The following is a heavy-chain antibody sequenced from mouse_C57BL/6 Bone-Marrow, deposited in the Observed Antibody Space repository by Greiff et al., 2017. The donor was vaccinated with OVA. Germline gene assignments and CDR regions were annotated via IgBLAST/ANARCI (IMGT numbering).Heavy chain of an antibody. D-gene: IGHD1-1*01. CDR2: ISSGSSTI. V-gene: IGHV5-17*01. Sequence: EVKLVESGGGLVKPGGSLKLPCAASGFTFSDYGMHWVRQAPEKGLEWVAYISSGSSTIYYADTVKGRFTISRDNAKNTLFLQMTSLRSEDTAMYYCARPGYYGSSCGYWGQGTTLTVSS. J-gene: IGHJ2*01. CDR1: GFTFSDYG. CDR3: ARPGYYGSSCGY.